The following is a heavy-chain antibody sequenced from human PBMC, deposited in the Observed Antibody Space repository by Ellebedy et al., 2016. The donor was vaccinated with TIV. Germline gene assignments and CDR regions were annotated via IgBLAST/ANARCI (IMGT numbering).Heavy chain of an antibody. D-gene: IGHD4-23*01. V-gene: IGHV3-33*01. Sequence: GGSLRLSXATSGFTFKNFGMHWVRQAPGKGLEWVAVIWYNGDYQYYADSVRGRFTMSRDNSKNTLSLEMKSLKAEDTAVYYCAGASPYGGKGYYYYYGMDVWGQGTAVTVSS. CDR1: GFTFKNFG. CDR2: IWYNGDYQ. CDR3: AGASPYGGKGYYYYYGMDV. J-gene: IGHJ6*02.